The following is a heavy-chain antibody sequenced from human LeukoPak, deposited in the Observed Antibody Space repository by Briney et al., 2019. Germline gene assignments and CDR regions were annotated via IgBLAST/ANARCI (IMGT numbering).Heavy chain of an antibody. CDR3: AADWGYFDGSDAFDI. CDR2: IVVGSGNT. J-gene: IGHJ3*02. CDR1: GFTCTSSA. V-gene: IGHV1-58*01. Sequence: GTSVKVSCKASGFTCTSSAVQWVRQARGQRLEWIGWIVVGSGNTNYAQKFQERVTITRDMSTSTAYMELSSLRSEDTAVYYCAADWGYFDGSDAFDIWGQGTMVTVSS. D-gene: IGHD3-9*01.